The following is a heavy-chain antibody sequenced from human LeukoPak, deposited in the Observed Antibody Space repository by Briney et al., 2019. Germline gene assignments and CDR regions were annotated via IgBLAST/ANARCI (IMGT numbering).Heavy chain of an antibody. CDR3: ARSRVGYYYDSSGYFPFDY. V-gene: IGHV1-69*04. J-gene: IGHJ4*02. CDR1: GGTFISYA. Sequence: SVKVSCKASGGTFISYAVSWVRQAPGQGLEWMGRIIPILGIANYAQKFQGRVTITADKSTSTAYMELSSLRSEDTAVYYCARSRVGYYYDSSGYFPFDYWGQGTLVTVSS. CDR2: IIPILGIA. D-gene: IGHD3-22*01.